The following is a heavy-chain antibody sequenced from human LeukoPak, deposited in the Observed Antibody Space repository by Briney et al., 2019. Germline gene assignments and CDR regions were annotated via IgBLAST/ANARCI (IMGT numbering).Heavy chain of an antibody. J-gene: IGHJ3*02. CDR3: ARXXXDSSXYXGIDI. Sequence: SETLSLTCTVSGGSISSSSYYWGWIRQPPGKGLEWIGXIYYXGSXXXNXXLKSRVTISVDTSKNQFSLKLSSVTAADTAVYXXARXXXDSSXYXGIDIWGQGTMVTVSS. CDR2: IYYXGSX. V-gene: IGHV4-39*01. CDR1: GGSISSSSYY. D-gene: IGHD3-22*01.